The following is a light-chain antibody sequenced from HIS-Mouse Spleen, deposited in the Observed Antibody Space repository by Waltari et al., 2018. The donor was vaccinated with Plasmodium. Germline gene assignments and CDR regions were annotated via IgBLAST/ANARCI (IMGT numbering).Light chain of an antibody. J-gene: IGKJ3*01. CDR1: QSVSSN. CDR2: GAS. Sequence: EIVMTQSPATLSVSPGERATLSYRASQSVSSNLAWYQQKPGQAPRLLIYGASTRATGSPARFSGSGSGTEFTLTISSLQSEDFAVYYCQQYNNWSFTFGPGTKVDIK. CDR3: QQYNNWSFT. V-gene: IGKV3-15*01.